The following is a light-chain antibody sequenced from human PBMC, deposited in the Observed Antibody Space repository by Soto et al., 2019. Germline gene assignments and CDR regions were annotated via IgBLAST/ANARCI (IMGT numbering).Light chain of an antibody. CDR1: QSVTGTY. CDR3: QQYGASPLT. V-gene: IGKV3-20*01. J-gene: IGKJ4*01. Sequence: EIVLTQSPGTQSLSPGERVTLSCRANQSVTGTYLAWYQQKPGRAPRLLIYDTSTRATGIPDRFSGSGSGTDFTLTISRLEPQDFAVYYCQQYGASPLTFGGGTRVEIK. CDR2: DTS.